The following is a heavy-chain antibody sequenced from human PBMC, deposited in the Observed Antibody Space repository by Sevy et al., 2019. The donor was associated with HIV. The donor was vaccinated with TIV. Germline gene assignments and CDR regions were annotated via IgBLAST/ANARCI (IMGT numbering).Heavy chain of an antibody. J-gene: IGHJ4*02. V-gene: IGHV3-30*02. Sequence: GGSLRLSCTASGFTFSDYGMHWVRHAPGKGLDWVAFIWYDGTDTYYTDSVKGRFTISRDNSENKLFLQMNSLRPEDTAVYYCTKNTAAAGVGGFDYWGRGTMVTVSS. CDR1: GFTFSDYG. CDR2: IWYDGTDT. D-gene: IGHD6-13*01. CDR3: TKNTAAAGVGGFDY.